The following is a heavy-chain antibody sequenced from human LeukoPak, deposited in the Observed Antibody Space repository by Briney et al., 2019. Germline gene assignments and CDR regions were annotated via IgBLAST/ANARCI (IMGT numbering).Heavy chain of an antibody. V-gene: IGHV3-21*01. Sequence: GGSLRLSCAASGFTFSSYSMNWVRQAPGKGLEWVSSISSSSSYIYYADSVKGRFTISRDNAKNSLYLQMNSLRAEDTAVYYCARDRERYYDILTGYYTPGGMDVWGQGTTVTVSS. D-gene: IGHD3-9*01. CDR2: ISSSSSYI. CDR3: ARDRERYYDILTGYYTPGGMDV. CDR1: GFTFSSYS. J-gene: IGHJ6*02.